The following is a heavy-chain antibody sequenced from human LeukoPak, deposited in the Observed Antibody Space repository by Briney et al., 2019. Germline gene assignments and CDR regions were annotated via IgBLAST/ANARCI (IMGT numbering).Heavy chain of an antibody. CDR3: ARHDLTGSPFDY. V-gene: IGHV4-39*01. CDR1: GGSISSSSYY. D-gene: IGHD3-9*01. Sequence: SETLSLTCTVSGGSISSSSYYWGWIRQPRGKGVEWIGSIYYSGSTYYNPSLKSRVTISVDTSKNQFSLKLSSVTAADTAVYYCARHDLTGSPFDYWGQGTLVTVSS. J-gene: IGHJ4*02. CDR2: IYYSGST.